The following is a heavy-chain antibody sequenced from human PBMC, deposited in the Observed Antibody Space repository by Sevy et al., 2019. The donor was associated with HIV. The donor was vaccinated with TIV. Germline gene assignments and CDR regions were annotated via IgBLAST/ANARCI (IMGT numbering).Heavy chain of an antibody. V-gene: IGHV3-33*01. D-gene: IGHD3-16*01. CDR3: ARARGGGDRHFDY. CDR2: VWHDGTNK. J-gene: IGHJ4*02. CDR1: GFTFSNNA. Sequence: GGSLRLSCATSGFTFSNNAMHWVRQAPGKGLEWVAIVWHDGTNKYYADSVKGRFTISRDNSKNTLYLQMNSLTAEDTAVYYCARARGGGDRHFDYWGQGTLVTVSS.